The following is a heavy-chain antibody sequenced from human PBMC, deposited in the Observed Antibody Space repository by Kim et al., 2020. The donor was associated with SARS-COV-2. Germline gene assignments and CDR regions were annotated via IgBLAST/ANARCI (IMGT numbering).Heavy chain of an antibody. Sequence: ASVKVSCKASGYTFTSYDINWVRQATGQGLEWMGWMNPNSGNTGNAQKFQGRVTMTRNTSISTAYMELSSLRSEDTAVYYCAREDCSSTSCYIWNWVDPWGQGTLVTVSS. CDR2: MNPNSGNT. CDR3: AREDCSSTSCYIWNWVDP. V-gene: IGHV1-8*01. J-gene: IGHJ5*02. D-gene: IGHD2-2*02. CDR1: GYTFTSYD.